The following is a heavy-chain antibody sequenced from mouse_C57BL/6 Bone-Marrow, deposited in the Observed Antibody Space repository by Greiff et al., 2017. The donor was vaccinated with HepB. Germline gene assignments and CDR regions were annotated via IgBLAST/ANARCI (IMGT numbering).Heavy chain of an antibody. V-gene: IGHV1-69*01. CDR2: IDPSDSYT. J-gene: IGHJ1*03. Sequence: QVQLQQPGAELVMPGASVKLSCKASGYTFTSYWMHWVKQRPGQGLEWIGEIDPSDSYTNYNQKFKGKSTLTVDKSSSTAYMQLSSLTSEDSAVYYCARGPYYDYDEGPGDFDVWGTGTTVTVSS. CDR1: GYTFTSYW. D-gene: IGHD2-4*01. CDR3: ARGPYYDYDEGPGDFDV.